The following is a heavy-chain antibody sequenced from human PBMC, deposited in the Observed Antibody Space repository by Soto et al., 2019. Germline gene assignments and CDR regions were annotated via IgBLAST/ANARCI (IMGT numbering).Heavy chain of an antibody. D-gene: IGHD6-6*01. J-gene: IGHJ6*02. CDR1: GFTFSSYS. Sequence: EVKLVESGGGLVQPGGSLRLSCAASGFTFSSYSMNWVRQAPGKGLEWVSYISSSSSTIYYADSVKGLFTISRDNAKNSLYLQMNSLRDKDTAVYYCARGQYSSSSDWVDGMDVWGQGTTVTVSS. V-gene: IGHV3-48*02. CDR3: ARGQYSSSSDWVDGMDV. CDR2: ISSSSSTI.